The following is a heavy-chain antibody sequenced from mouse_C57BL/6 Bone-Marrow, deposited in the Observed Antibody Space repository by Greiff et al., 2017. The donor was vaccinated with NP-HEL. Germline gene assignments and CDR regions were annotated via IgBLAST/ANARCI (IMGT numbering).Heavy chain of an antibody. CDR3: TTYFYYFDY. V-gene: IGHV14-4*01. CDR1: GFNIKDDY. CDR2: IDPENGDT. J-gene: IGHJ2*01. Sequence: VQLQQSGAELVRPGASVKLSCTASGFNIKDDYMHWVKQRSEQGLEWIGWIDPENGDTEYASKFQGKATITADTSSNTAYLQLSSLTSEDTAVYYCTTYFYYFDYWGRGTTLTVSS.